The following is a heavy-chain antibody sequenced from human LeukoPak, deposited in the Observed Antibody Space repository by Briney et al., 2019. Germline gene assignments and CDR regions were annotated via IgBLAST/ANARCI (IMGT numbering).Heavy chain of an antibody. Sequence: GGSLRLSCAASGFTFTKYGMSWVRQAPGKGLEWISTINDSGAYTYYADFVKGRFTVSRDNSKNMVFLEVNSLRAEDTATYFCAKGRILWFGEQSDFDYWGQGTLVTVSS. J-gene: IGHJ4*02. CDR2: INDSGAYT. CDR1: GFTFTKYG. D-gene: IGHD3-10*01. V-gene: IGHV3-23*01. CDR3: AKGRILWFGEQSDFDY.